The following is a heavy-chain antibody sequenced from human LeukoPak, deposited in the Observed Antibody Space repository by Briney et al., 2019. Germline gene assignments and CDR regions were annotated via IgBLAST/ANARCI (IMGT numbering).Heavy chain of an antibody. D-gene: IGHD6-19*01. CDR3: ARDGRAVALFDI. J-gene: IGHJ3*02. CDR2: IYYSGST. V-gene: IGHV4-39*07. Sequence: PSETLSLTCTVSGGSISSSSYYWGWIRQPPGKGLEWIGSIYYSGSTYYNPSLKSRVTISVDTSKNQFSLKLSSVTAADTAVYYCARDGRAVALFDIWGQGTMVTVSS. CDR1: GGSISSSSYY.